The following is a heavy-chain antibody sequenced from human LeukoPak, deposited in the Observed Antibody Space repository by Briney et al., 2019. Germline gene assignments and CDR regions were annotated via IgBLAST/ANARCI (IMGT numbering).Heavy chain of an antibody. Sequence: GGSLRLSCAASGFTVSSNYMSWVRQAPGKGLEWVSVIYSGGSTYYSDSVKGRFTISRDNSKNTLYLQMNSLRAEDTAVYYCAKSGLVVKGPVGYWGQGTLVTVS. V-gene: IGHV3-66*01. CDR3: AKSGLVVKGPVGY. J-gene: IGHJ4*02. CDR1: GFTVSSNY. CDR2: IYSGGST. D-gene: IGHD3-22*01.